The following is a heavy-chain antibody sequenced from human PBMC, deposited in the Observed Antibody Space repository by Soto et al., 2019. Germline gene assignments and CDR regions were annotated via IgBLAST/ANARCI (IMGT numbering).Heavy chain of an antibody. D-gene: IGHD5-18*01. CDR2: IYYSGST. V-gene: IGHV4-59*01. J-gene: IGHJ4*02. CDR3: ARDHPHSYGVYYFDY. Sequence: PAETLCLTCTLSGCFLSDYAWRWIRQPPGKGLEWIGYIYYSGSTHNNPSLQNRVTISVDTAKNQVSVKVISVTAADTAVYYCARDHPHSYGVYYFDYWGQGTPVTVSS. CDR1: GCFLSDYA.